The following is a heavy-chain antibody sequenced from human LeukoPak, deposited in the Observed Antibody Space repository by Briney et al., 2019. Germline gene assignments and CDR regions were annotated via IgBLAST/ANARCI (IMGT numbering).Heavy chain of an antibody. V-gene: IGHV4-34*01. CDR2: INHSGYT. J-gene: IGHJ4*02. CDR3: ARMTTGHDY. D-gene: IGHD4-17*01. Sequence: SETLSLTCAVSGVSFNDYYWSWVRQTPGKGLEWIGEINHSGYTNDSPSLKSRVTLSIDTSRKQFSLSLRSVTVADTGIYYCARMTTGHDYWGQGTLVTVSS. CDR1: GVSFNDYY.